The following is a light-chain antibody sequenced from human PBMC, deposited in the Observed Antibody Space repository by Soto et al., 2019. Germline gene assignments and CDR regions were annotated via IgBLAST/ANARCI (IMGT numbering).Light chain of an antibody. Sequence: QSALTQPASVSGSPGQSITISCTGTSSDVGSYNDVSWYQQYPGKAPKLMIYDVSNRPSGVSYRFSGSKSGNTASLTISGLQAEDDADYYCSSYTTSSTHVVFGGGTQLTVL. CDR2: DVS. CDR1: SSDVGSYND. V-gene: IGLV2-14*01. CDR3: SSYTTSSTHVV. J-gene: IGLJ2*01.